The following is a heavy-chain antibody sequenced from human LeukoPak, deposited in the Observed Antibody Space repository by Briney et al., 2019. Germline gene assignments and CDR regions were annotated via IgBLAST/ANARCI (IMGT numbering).Heavy chain of an antibody. V-gene: IGHV6-1*01. CDR2: TYYRSKWYN. CDR3: AREKPDYYDSSFLDY. D-gene: IGHD3-22*01. J-gene: IGHJ4*02. Sequence: SQTLSLTCALSGDSFSSNSAAWNWIRQSPSRGLEWLGRTYYRSKWYNDYAVSVKSRITINPDTSKNQFSLQLNSVTPEDTAVYYCAREKPDYYDSSFLDYGGQGTLVTVSA. CDR1: GDSFSSNSAA.